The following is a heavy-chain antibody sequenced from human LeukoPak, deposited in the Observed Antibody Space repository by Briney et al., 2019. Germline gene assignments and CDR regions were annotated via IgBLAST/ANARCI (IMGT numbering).Heavy chain of an antibody. J-gene: IGHJ4*02. CDR1: GFTFDDYA. Sequence: GGSLRLSCAASGFTFDDYAMHWVRHAPGKGLEWVSGISWNSGSIGYADSVKGRFTISRDNAKNSLYLQMNSLRAEDTAVYYCATPARYCSCTSCYVLDYWGQGTLVTVSS. D-gene: IGHD2-2*01. V-gene: IGHV3-9*01. CDR2: ISWNSGSI. CDR3: ATPARYCSCTSCYVLDY.